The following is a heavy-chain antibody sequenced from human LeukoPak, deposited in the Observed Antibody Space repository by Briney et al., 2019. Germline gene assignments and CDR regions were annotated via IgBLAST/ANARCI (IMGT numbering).Heavy chain of an antibody. D-gene: IGHD3-22*01. V-gene: IGHV1-2*02. CDR1: GYTFRDHF. CDR2: INPKGGGT. CDR3: ARAIYDSDSYYYGLDY. J-gene: IGHJ4*02. Sequence: ASVKVSCKASGYTFRDHFIHWVRQAPGQGLTWMGWINPKGGGTNSALTFRGRVTMTRDTSINTAYMELSNLKSDDTAFYFCARAIYDSDSYYYGLDYWGRGTLVTVSS.